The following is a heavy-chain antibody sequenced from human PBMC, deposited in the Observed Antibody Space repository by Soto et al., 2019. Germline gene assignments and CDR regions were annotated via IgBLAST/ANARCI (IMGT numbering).Heavy chain of an antibody. CDR3: ARDVVGGSGTEDPENNWFDP. D-gene: IGHD3-10*01. Sequence: QVQLVQSGAEVKKPGASVKVSCKASGYTFTSYYMHWVRQAPGQGLEWMGIINPSGGSTSYAQKFQGRVTMTRDTSTSTVYMELSSLRSKDTAVYYCARDVVGGSGTEDPENNWFDPWGQGTLVTVSS. V-gene: IGHV1-46*03. J-gene: IGHJ5*02. CDR2: INPSGGST. CDR1: GYTFTSYY.